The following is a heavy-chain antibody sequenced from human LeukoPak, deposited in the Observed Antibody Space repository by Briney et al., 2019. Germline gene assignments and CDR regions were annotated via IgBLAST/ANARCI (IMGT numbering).Heavy chain of an antibody. CDR1: GGSFSGYY. J-gene: IGHJ4*02. CDR2: INHSGST. CDR3: AREGYSGSYVDY. Sequence: SETLSLTCAVYGGSFSGYYWSWIRQPPGKGLEWIGEINHSGSTNYNPSLKSRVTISVDTSKKQFSLKLSSVTAADTAVYYCAREGYSGSYVDYWGQGTLVTVSS. D-gene: IGHD1-26*01. V-gene: IGHV4-34*01.